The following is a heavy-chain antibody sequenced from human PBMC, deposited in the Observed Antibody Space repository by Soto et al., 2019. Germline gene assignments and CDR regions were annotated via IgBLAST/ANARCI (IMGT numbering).Heavy chain of an antibody. V-gene: IGHV4-34*01. J-gene: IGHJ4*02. CDR1: GGSFSGYY. D-gene: IGHD5-12*01. CDR2: INHSGST. Sequence: SETLSLTCAVYGGSFSGYYWSWIRQPPGKGLEWIGEINHSGSTNYNPSLKSRVTISVDTSKNQFSLKLSSVTAADTAVYYCARVGGYDDFDYWGQGTLVTVSS. CDR3: ARVGGYDDFDY.